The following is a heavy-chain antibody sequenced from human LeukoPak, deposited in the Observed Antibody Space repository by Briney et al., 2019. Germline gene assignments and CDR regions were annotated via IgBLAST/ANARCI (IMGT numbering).Heavy chain of an antibody. D-gene: IGHD4-23*01. J-gene: IGHJ4*02. Sequence: GGSLRLSCAASGFSFNNYAMSWVRQAPGEGLEWVSAISTTGGSTYYADSVKGRFTVSRDNSKNTLSLQMDSLRVEDTALYYCAKDWTTVVTPKGYYFDSWGQGTLVTVSS. CDR1: GFSFNNYA. CDR2: ISTTGGST. CDR3: AKDWTTVVTPKGYYFDS. V-gene: IGHV3-23*01.